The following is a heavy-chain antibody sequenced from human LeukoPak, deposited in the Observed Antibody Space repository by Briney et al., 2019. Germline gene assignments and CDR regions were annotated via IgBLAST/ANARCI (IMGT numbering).Heavy chain of an antibody. J-gene: IGHJ6*03. CDR2: MNPNSGNT. Sequence: ASVKVSCKASGYTFTSYDINWVRQATGQGLEWMGWMNPNSGNTGYAQKFQGRVTMTRNTSISTAYMGLSSLRSEDTAVYYCARARSGYDYYYYYYMDVWGKGTTVTVSS. CDR3: ARARSGYDYYYYYYMDV. CDR1: GYTFTSYD. D-gene: IGHD5-12*01. V-gene: IGHV1-8*01.